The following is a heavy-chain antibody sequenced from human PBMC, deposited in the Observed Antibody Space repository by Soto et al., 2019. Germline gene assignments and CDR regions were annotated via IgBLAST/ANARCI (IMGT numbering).Heavy chain of an antibody. V-gene: IGHV4-31*03. Sequence: LSLTCTVSGGSISSGGYYWSWIRQHPGKGLEWIGYIYYSGSTYYNPSLKSRVTISVDTSKNQFSLKLSSVTAADTAVYYCAGVFSPSRIMITFGGVIAWGQGTLVTVSS. CDR3: AGVFSPSRIMITFGGVIA. J-gene: IGHJ5*02. CDR2: IYYSGST. D-gene: IGHD3-16*02. CDR1: GGSISSGGYY.